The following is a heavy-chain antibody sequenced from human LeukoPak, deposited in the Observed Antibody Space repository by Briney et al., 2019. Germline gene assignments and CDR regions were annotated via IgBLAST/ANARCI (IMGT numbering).Heavy chain of an antibody. D-gene: IGHD3-3*01. CDR2: SDPEKDEI. CDR3: ARDGTIFGVAKTYYYYMDV. CDR1: GHTLIELS. Sequence: ASVKVSCKISGHTLIELSMHWVRQVPGQGLEWVGGSDPEKDEIVYAEKFQGRVTMTTDTSTSTAYMELRSLRSDDTAVYYCARDGTIFGVAKTYYYYMDVWGKGTTVTVSS. J-gene: IGHJ6*03. V-gene: IGHV1-24*01.